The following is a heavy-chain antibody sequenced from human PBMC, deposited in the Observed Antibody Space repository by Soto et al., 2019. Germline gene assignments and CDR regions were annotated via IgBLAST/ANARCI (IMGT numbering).Heavy chain of an antibody. J-gene: IGHJ6*02. V-gene: IGHV3-11*06. D-gene: IGHD5-12*01. Sequence: KPGGSLRLSCAASGFTFSDYYMSWIRQAPGKGLEYISYISSSSGSTNYADSVKGRFTISRDNAKNSLYLQMSSLRAEDTAVYYCARDRGGYDRLYYYHRMDVWGQGTTVTVSS. CDR2: ISSSSGST. CDR3: ARDRGGYDRLYYYHRMDV. CDR1: GFTFSDYY.